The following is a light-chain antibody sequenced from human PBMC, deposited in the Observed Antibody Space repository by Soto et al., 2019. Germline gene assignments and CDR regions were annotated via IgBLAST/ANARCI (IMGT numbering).Light chain of an antibody. CDR2: AAS. J-gene: IGKJ2*01. CDR3: QQYGSSPPYT. Sequence: EIVVTQSPGTLSLSPGERATLSCRASRTFASSYLAWYQHKPGQAPRLLIYAASTRATGIPDRFSGSGSGADFTLTISRLEPEDSAVYYCQQYGSSPPYTFGQGTKLEIK. CDR1: RTFASSY. V-gene: IGKV3-20*01.